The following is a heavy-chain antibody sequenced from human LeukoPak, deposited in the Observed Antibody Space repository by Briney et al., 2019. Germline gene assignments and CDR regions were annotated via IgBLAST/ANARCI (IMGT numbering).Heavy chain of an antibody. V-gene: IGHV3-21*04. D-gene: IGHD3-10*01. CDR3: ARADRALDYYGSGRGWYFDY. J-gene: IGHJ4*02. CDR2: ISSSGTFI. CDR1: GFIFSTYS. Sequence: GGSLRLSCAASGFIFSTYSMNWVRQAPGKGLEWVSSISSSGTFIYYADSVKGRFTISRDNAKNSLYLQMSSLRAEDTAVYYCARADRALDYYGSGRGWYFDYWGQGTLVTVSS.